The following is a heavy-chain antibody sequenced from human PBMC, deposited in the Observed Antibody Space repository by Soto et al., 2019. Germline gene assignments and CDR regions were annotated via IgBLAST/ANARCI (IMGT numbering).Heavy chain of an antibody. J-gene: IGHJ6*03. CDR1: GGSISSSGYY. Sequence: LSLTCTVSGGSISSSGYYWGWIRQPPGKGLEWIGSIYYSGSAYYNPSLKSRVTMSVDTSRNQFSLDLNSVTAADTAVYYCARTVLGPDLLADSFVDYYYYMDVWGQGTTVTVSS. CDR2: IYYSGSA. V-gene: IGHV4-39*01. CDR3: ARTVLGPDLLADSFVDYYYYMDV. D-gene: IGHD3-9*01.